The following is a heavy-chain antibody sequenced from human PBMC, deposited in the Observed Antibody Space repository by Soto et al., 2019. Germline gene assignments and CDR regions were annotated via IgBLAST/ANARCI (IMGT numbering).Heavy chain of an antibody. V-gene: IGHV4-31*03. CDR2: IYYSGST. J-gene: IGHJ3*02. Sequence: SETLSLTCTVSCGSISSGGYYWSWIRQHPGKGLEWIGYIYYSGSTYYNPSLKSRVTISVDTSKNQFSLKLSSVTAADTAVYYCARATTGTTHDAFDIWGQGTMVTVSS. D-gene: IGHD1-1*01. CDR1: CGSISSGGYY. CDR3: ARATTGTTHDAFDI.